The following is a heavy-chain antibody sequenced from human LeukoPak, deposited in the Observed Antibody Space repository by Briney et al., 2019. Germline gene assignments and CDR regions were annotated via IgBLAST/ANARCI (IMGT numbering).Heavy chain of an antibody. V-gene: IGHV4-38-2*02. CDR1: GYSISSGYF. D-gene: IGHD6-13*01. CDR3: ARMFRSSWYINWFDP. J-gene: IGHJ5*02. CDR2: NYNSGST. Sequence: SETLSLTCTVSGYSISSGYFWGWIRQPPGKGLEWIGSNYNSGSTSYNPSLKSRLTISVDTSKTQSSLKLKFVTAADTAMYYCARMFRSSWYINWFDPCGQGALVTVSS.